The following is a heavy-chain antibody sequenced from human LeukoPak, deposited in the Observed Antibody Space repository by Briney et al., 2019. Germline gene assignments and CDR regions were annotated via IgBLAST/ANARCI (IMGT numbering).Heavy chain of an antibody. CDR2: IYYSGIT. J-gene: IGHJ4*02. Sequence: SETLSLTCTVSGGSISSYYWNWIRQPPGKGLEWIGYIYYSGITTYNPSLKSRVTISVDTSKNQFSLKLSSVTAADTAVYYCARGFAYGDTGSFDYWGQGTLVTVSS. CDR1: GGSISSYY. CDR3: ARGFAYGDTGSFDY. V-gene: IGHV4-59*01. D-gene: IGHD4-17*01.